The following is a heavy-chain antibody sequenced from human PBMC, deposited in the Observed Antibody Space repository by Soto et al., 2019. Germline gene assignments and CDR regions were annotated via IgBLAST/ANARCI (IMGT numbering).Heavy chain of an antibody. J-gene: IGHJ3*02. V-gene: IGHV4-34*01. CDR1: GGSFSGYY. D-gene: IGHD3-9*01. CDR3: ARGLLGYDILTGYYFDAFDI. Sequence: SETLSLTCAVYGGSFSGYYWSWIRQPPGKGLEWIGEINHSGSTNYNPSLKSRVTISVDTSKNQFSLKLSSVTAADTAVYYCARGLLGYDILTGYYFDAFDIWGQGTMVTVSS. CDR2: INHSGST.